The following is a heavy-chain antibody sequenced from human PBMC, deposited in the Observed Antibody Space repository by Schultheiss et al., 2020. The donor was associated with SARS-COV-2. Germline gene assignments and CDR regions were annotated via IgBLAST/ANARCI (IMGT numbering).Heavy chain of an antibody. Sequence: GGSLRLSCAASGFTFSSYEMNWVRQAPGKGLEWVSYISSSGYTIYYADSVKGRFTISRDNAKNSLYLQMNSLRAEDTAVYYCARSAGGSFYYGMDVWGQGTTVTVSS. V-gene: IGHV3-48*03. CDR1: GFTFSSYE. J-gene: IGHJ6*02. CDR3: ARSAGGSFYYGMDV. D-gene: IGHD1-26*01. CDR2: ISSSGYTI.